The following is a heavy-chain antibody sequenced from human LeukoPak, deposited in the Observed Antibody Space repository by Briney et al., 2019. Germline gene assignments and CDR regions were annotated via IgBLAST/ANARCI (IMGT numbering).Heavy chain of an antibody. CDR2: INSDGSST. CDR1: GVIFSSYW. CDR3: ARVRYYGNRFDP. V-gene: IGHV3-74*01. Sequence: GGSLRLSCAASGVIFSSYWMHWVRQAPGKGLVWVSRINSDGSSTSYADSVKGRFTISRDNAKNTLYLQMNSLRAEDTAVYYCARVRYYGNRFDPWGQGTLVTVSS. D-gene: IGHD3-3*01. J-gene: IGHJ5*02.